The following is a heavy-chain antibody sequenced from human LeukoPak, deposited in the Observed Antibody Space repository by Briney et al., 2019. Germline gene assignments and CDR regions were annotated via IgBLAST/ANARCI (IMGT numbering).Heavy chain of an antibody. CDR3: AREGELPPSYYFDY. Sequence: PGRSLRLSCAASGFTFSSYGMHWVRQAPGKGLEWVAVIWYDGSNKYYADSVKGRFTISRDNSKNTLYLQMNSLRAEDTAVYYCAREGELPPSYYFDYWGQGTLVTVSS. D-gene: IGHD1-26*01. CDR2: IWYDGSNK. CDR1: GFTFSSYG. J-gene: IGHJ4*02. V-gene: IGHV3-33*01.